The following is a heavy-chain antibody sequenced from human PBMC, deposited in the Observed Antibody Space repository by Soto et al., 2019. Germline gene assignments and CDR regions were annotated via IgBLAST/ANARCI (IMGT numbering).Heavy chain of an antibody. V-gene: IGHV3-33*01. CDR2: IWYDESKK. CDR1: GFPLSDYG. CDR3: ASERGSSYFDY. J-gene: IGHJ4*02. D-gene: IGHD1-26*01. Sequence: QVQLLESGGGVVQPGRSLRLSCAVSGFPLSDYGMHWVRQAPGKGLEWVAVIWYDESKKYYADSVKGRFTISRDNSKNTLYLQMNSLRAEDTAVYYCASERGSSYFDYWGQGALVTVSS.